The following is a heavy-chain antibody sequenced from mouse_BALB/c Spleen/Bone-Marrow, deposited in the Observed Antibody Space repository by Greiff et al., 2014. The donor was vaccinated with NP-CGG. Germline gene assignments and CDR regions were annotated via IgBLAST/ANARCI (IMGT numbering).Heavy chain of an antibody. V-gene: IGHV5-17*02. CDR2: ISSGSSTI. Sequence: VKLMESGGGLVQPGGSRKLSCAASGFTFSSFGMHWVRQAPEKGLEWVANISSGSSTIFYADTVKGRFTVSRDNPKNTLFLQMTRLRAEDTAMYYCTRGGNWDDFDYWGQGTTLTVSS. J-gene: IGHJ2*01. CDR1: GFTFSSFG. D-gene: IGHD4-1*01. CDR3: TRGGNWDDFDY.